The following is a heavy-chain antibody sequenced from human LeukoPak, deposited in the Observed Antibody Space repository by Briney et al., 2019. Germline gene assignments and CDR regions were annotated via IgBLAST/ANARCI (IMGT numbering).Heavy chain of an antibody. CDR1: GGSISSGGYS. CDR2: IYHSGST. J-gene: IGHJ4*02. D-gene: IGHD1-26*01. CDR3: ARGPYSGSYYFDY. V-gene: IGHV4-30-2*01. Sequence: SETLSLTCAVSGGSISSGGYSWSRIRQPPGKGLEWIGYIYHSGSTYYNPSLKSRVTISVDGSKKQFSLKLSSVTAADTAVYYCARGPYSGSYYFDYWGQGTQVTVSS.